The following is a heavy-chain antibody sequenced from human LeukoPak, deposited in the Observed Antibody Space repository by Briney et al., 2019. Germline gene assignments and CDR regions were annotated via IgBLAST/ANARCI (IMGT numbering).Heavy chain of an antibody. V-gene: IGHV3-53*01. J-gene: IGHJ5*02. CDR3: ARMVAAAGTNWFDP. CDR1: GFTVCSNN. Sequence: GGSLRLSCAASGFTVCSNNMSWVPHAPGQGLEWVSVIYSGGSTYYADSVKGRFTISRDNSKKALYLQMNSLRAEDTAVYYRARMVAAAGTNWFDPWGQGTLVTVSS. D-gene: IGHD6-13*01. CDR2: IYSGGST.